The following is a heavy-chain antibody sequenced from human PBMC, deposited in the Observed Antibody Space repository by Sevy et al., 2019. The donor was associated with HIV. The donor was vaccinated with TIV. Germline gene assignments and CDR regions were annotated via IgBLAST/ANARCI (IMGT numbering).Heavy chain of an antibody. Sequence: ASVKVYCKTSGYYFTVYSLSWVRQAPGQGLEWMGRINPDSGATKYSQKFQGRLTMTRDTSISTVYMDLNRLRSDDTVVYYCARGVAAPAQGHLEYRGQGTLVTVSS. J-gene: IGHJ4*02. CDR2: INPDSGAT. CDR3: ARGVAAPAQGHLEY. D-gene: IGHD6-13*01. CDR1: GYYFTVYS. V-gene: IGHV1-2*05.